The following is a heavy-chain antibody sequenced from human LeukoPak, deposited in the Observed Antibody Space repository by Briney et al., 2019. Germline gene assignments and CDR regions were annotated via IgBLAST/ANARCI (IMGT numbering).Heavy chain of an antibody. CDR1: GGSFTNSHYF. CDR2: IYHTGTT. Sequence: SETLSLTCTVSGGSFTNSHYFWGWIRQPPGKGLEWIANIYHTGTTHYNPSLKSRVTISVDSSKNQFSLKLSSVTAADTAVYYCARLDINYDGDYWGQGTLVTVSS. V-gene: IGHV4-39*01. CDR3: ARLDINYDGDY. D-gene: IGHD3-3*01. J-gene: IGHJ4*02.